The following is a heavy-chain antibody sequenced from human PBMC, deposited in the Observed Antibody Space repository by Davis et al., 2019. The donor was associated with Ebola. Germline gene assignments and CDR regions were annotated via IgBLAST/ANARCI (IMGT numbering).Heavy chain of an antibody. V-gene: IGHV3-21*01. CDR1: GFTFSSYS. CDR3: ARPQTTIAAQIYWYFDL. CDR2: ISSSSSYI. D-gene: IGHD6-13*01. Sequence: GESLKMSCAASGFTFSSYSMNWVRQAPGKGLEWVSSISSSSSYIYYADSVKGRFTISRDNAKNSLYLQMNSLRAEDTAVYYCARPQTTIAAQIYWYFDLWGRGTLVTVSS. J-gene: IGHJ2*01.